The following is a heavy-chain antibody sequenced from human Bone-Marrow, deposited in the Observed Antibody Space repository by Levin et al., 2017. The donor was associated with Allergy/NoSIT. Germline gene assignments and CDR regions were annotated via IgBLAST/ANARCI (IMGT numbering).Heavy chain of an antibody. J-gene: IGHJ4*02. CDR1: GFTFGTFW. Sequence: PGGSLRLSCAASGFTFGTFWMSWVRRAPGKGLEWVASIKEDGSAMFYVDSVKGRFTISRDNAKNSLYLQMNSLRVEDTAFYHCTRERPEWSLDPTFDYWGQGTLVTVSS. D-gene: IGHD3-3*01. CDR2: IKEDGSAM. CDR3: TRERPEWSLDPTFDY. V-gene: IGHV3-7*01.